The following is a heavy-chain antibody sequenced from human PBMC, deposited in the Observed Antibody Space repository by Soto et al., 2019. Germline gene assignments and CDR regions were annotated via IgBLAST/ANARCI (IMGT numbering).Heavy chain of an antibody. Sequence: SQTLSLTCAIFGDSLSSNSAIWNWFRQSPSRGLEWLGRTYYTSKWYNDYAVSVKSRISINPDTSKNQVSLQLNSVTPEDTAVYYCARVYSSGWSFYYGTDVWGQGTAVTVSS. D-gene: IGHD6-19*01. CDR3: ARVYSSGWSFYYGTDV. J-gene: IGHJ6*02. V-gene: IGHV6-1*01. CDR1: GDSLSSNSAI. CDR2: TYYTSKWYN.